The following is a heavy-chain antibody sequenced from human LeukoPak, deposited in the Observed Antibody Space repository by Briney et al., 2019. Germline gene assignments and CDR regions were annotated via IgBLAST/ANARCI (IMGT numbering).Heavy chain of an antibody. CDR1: GYTFTVYY. V-gene: IGHV1-2*02. J-gene: IGHJ4*02. D-gene: IGHD3-10*01. Sequence: GASVTVSFTASGYTFTVYYMHWVRQAPGQGLEWMGWNNPNSGGTNYAQKFQGRVTMTRDTSISTAYMELSRLRSDDTAVYYCARGRWFGAFDYWGQGTLVTVSS. CDR3: ARGRWFGAFDY. CDR2: NNPNSGGT.